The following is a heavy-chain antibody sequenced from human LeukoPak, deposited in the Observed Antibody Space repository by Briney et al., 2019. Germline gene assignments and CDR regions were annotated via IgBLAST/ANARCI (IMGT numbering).Heavy chain of an antibody. Sequence: GGSLRLSCAASGFTFSSYSMNWVRQAPGKGLEWVSYISSDSRTIYYADSVKGRFTISRDNAKNSLYLQMNSLRAEDTAVYYCAKDHYVSGRYDAFDIWGQGTMVTVSS. CDR1: GFTFSSYS. CDR2: ISSDSRTI. V-gene: IGHV3-48*01. J-gene: IGHJ3*02. D-gene: IGHD3-10*01. CDR3: AKDHYVSGRYDAFDI.